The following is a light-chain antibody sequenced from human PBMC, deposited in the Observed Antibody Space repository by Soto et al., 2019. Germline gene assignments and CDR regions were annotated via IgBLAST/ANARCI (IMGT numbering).Light chain of an antibody. V-gene: IGKV3-15*01. CDR1: QSVSSN. Sequence: EIVMTQSPATLSVSPGERATLSCRATQSVSSNLAWYQQKPGQAPRLLIYGASTRATGIPATFSGSGSGTEFTLTISSLQSEDFAVYYCQQYNSWPPVTFGGGTKVEIK. CDR3: QQYNSWPPVT. CDR2: GAS. J-gene: IGKJ4*01.